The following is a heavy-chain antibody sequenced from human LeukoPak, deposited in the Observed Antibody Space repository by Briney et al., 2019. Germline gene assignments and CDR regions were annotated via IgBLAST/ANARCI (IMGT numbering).Heavy chain of an antibody. V-gene: IGHV1-2*02. CDR1: GYTFTGYY. J-gene: IGHJ4*02. Sequence: GASVKASCKASGYTFTGYYMHWVRQAPGQGLEWMGWINPNSGGTNYAQKFQGRVTMTRDTSISTAYMELSRLRSDDTAVYYCARDRMRRYYYDSSGYLYFDYWGQGTLVTVSS. CDR3: ARDRMRRYYYDSSGYLYFDY. D-gene: IGHD3-22*01. CDR2: INPNSGGT.